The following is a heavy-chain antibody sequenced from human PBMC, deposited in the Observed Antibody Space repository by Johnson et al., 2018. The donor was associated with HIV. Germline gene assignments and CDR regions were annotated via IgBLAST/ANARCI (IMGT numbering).Heavy chain of an antibody. V-gene: IGHV3-74*03. CDR1: GFTFSHYW. CDR2: MNSDGSST. J-gene: IGHJ3*01. Sequence: VQLVESGGGLVQPGGSLTLSCAASGFTFSHYWMHWVRQAPGKGLVWVSRMNSDGSSTTYADSVKGRFTISRDNAKNTLYLQMKTLRAEDTAIYYCAREKEMTRLGAFDVWGKGTVVTVSS. D-gene: IGHD3-16*01. CDR3: AREKEMTRLGAFDV.